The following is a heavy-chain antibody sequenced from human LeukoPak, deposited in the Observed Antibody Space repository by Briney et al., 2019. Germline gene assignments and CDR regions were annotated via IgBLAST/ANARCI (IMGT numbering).Heavy chain of an antibody. J-gene: IGHJ4*02. CDR1: GGSISSSSYY. V-gene: IGHV4-39*07. CDR2: IYYSGST. D-gene: IGHD1-26*01. Sequence: SETLSLTCTVSGGSISSSSYYWGWIRQPPGKGLEWIGYIYYSGSTYYNPSLKSRVTTSVDTSKNQFSLKLRSVTAADTAVYYCASEGGNSGSYLRGGIHDYWGQGTLVTVSS. CDR3: ASEGGNSGSYLRGGIHDY.